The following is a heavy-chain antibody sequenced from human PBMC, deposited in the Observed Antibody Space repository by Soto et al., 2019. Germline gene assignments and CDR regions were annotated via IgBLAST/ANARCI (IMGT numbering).Heavy chain of an antibody. CDR3: ARERMSDSSGYYYGLDY. J-gene: IGHJ4*02. D-gene: IGHD3-22*01. V-gene: IGHV4-31*03. CDR1: GGSISSGGYY. Sequence: TSETLSLTCTVSGGSISSGGYYWSWIRQHPGKGLEWIGYIYYSGSTYYNPSLKSRVTISVDTSKNQFSLKLSSVTAADTAVYYCARERMSDSSGYYYGLDYWGQGTLVTVSS. CDR2: IYYSGST.